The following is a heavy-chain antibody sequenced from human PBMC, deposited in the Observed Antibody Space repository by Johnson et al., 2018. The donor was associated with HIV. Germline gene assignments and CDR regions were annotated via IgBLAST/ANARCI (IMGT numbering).Heavy chain of an antibody. D-gene: IGHD3-16*01. J-gene: IGHJ3*02. Sequence: QVQLVESGGGVVQPGRSLRLSCAASGFTFSSYAMNWVRQAPGKGLEWVAVISYAGNNKYSADSVKGRFTISRDNAKNTLYLQMNSLRAEDTAVYYCARDLNHFGGAFDIWGQGTMVTVSS. CDR3: ARDLNHFGGAFDI. CDR1: GFTFSSYA. CDR2: ISYAGNNK. V-gene: IGHV3-30-3*01.